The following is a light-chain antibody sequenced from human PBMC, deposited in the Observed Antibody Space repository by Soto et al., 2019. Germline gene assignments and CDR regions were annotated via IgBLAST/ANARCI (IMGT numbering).Light chain of an antibody. CDR1: SSNIGAEYD. V-gene: IGLV1-40*01. CDR2: GDN. J-gene: IGLJ1*01. CDR3: QSYDSSLTTFV. Sequence: VLTEPPSVSFAPGHRVAISCTRSSSNIGAEYDVHWYQQLPGTAPKRLIYGDNNRPSGVPDRFSGSKSGTSASLAITGLQSEDEADYYCQSYDSSLTTFVFGTGPKVTVL.